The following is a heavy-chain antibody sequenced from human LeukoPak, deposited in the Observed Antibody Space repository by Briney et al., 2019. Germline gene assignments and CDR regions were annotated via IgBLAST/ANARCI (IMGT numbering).Heavy chain of an antibody. V-gene: IGHV4-4*07. CDR2: IYTSGST. J-gene: IGHJ6*03. Sequence: PSETLSLTCTVSGGSISSYYWSWIRQPAGKGLEWIGRIYTSGSTNYNPSLKSRVTMSVDTSKNQFSLKLSSVTAADTAVYYCAGEKSEWELPDSYYYYYMDVWGKGTTVTVSS. CDR3: AGEKSEWELPDSYYYYYMDV. D-gene: IGHD1-26*01. CDR1: GGSISSYY.